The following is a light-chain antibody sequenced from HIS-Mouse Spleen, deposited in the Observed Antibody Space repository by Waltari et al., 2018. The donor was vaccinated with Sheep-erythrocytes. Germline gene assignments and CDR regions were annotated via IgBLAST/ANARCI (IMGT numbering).Light chain of an antibody. V-gene: IGKV1D-8*02. CDR3: QQYYSFPLT. Sequence: AIWMTQSPSLLSASTGDRLTISGRISKGISSYLAWYHQKPGNAPELLIYAASTLQSGVPSRFSGSGSGTDFTLTISCLQSEDFATYYCQQYYSFPLTFGGGTKVEIK. CDR1: KGISSY. J-gene: IGKJ4*01. CDR2: AAS.